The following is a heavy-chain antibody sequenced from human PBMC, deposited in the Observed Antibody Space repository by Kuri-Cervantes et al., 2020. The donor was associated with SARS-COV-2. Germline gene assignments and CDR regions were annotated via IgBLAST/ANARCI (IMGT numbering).Heavy chain of an antibody. CDR3: AKGYCSSTSCYPPRGGYYYYYGMDV. Sequence: GGSLRLSCAASGFTFSSYGMHWVRQAPGKGLEWVAVISYDGSNKYYADSVKGRFTISRDNSKNTLYLQMNSLRAEDTAVYYCAKGYCSSTSCYPPRGGYYYYYGMDVWGQGTTVTVSS. V-gene: IGHV3-30*18. J-gene: IGHJ6*02. D-gene: IGHD2-2*01. CDR1: GFTFSSYG. CDR2: ISYDGSNK.